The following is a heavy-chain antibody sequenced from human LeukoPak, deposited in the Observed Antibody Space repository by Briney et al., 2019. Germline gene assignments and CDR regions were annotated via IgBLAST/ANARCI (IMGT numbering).Heavy chain of an antibody. J-gene: IGHJ4*02. D-gene: IGHD7-27*01. CDR3: ARDGQAFNSNWDYFEY. Sequence: GGSLRLSCVASGFTFDTFAMSWVRQAPGRGLEWVSGIGNTETYYADSVKGRFTISRDNSKSTIYLHMNNLRAEDTALYYCARDGQAFNSNWDYFEYWGQGTPVTVSS. CDR1: GFTFDTFA. CDR2: IGNTET. V-gene: IGHV3-23*01.